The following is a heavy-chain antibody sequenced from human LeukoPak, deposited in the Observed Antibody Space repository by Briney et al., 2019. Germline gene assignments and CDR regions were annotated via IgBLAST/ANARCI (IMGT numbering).Heavy chain of an antibody. CDR2: ISSSSSYI. CDR1: GFTFSSYG. Sequence: PGGSLRLSCAASGFTFSSYGMNWVRQAPGKGLEWVSSISSSSSYIYYADSVKGRFTISRDNAKNSLYLQMNSLRAEDTAVYYCARDHSDDFWSGSPDYWGQGTLVTVSS. D-gene: IGHD3-3*01. CDR3: ARDHSDDFWSGSPDY. V-gene: IGHV3-21*01. J-gene: IGHJ4*02.